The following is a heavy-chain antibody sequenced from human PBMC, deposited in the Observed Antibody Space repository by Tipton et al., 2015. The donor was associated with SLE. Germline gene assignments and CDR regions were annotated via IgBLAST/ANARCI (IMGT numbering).Heavy chain of an antibody. CDR2: IFYSGST. CDR1: GGSISSSSYY. CDR3: ARGAAEGAFDI. J-gene: IGHJ3*02. Sequence: TLSLTCTVSGGSISSSSYYWGWIRQPPGKGLEWIASIFYSGSTYYNPSLKSRVTISVDTSKNQFSLKLSSVTAADTAVYYCARGAAEGAFDIWGQGTMVTVSS. D-gene: IGHD6-13*01. V-gene: IGHV4-39*07.